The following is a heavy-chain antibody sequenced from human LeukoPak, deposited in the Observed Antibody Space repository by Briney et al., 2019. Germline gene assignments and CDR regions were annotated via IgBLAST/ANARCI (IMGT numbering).Heavy chain of an antibody. Sequence: GASVKVSCKVSGYTLTELSMHWVRQAPGKGLEWMGGFDPEDGETIYAQKFQGRATMTEDTSTDTAYMELSSLRSEDTAVYYCATDLDCSSTSCYQRRYNWFDPWGQGTLVTVSS. CDR1: GYTLTELS. J-gene: IGHJ5*02. D-gene: IGHD2-2*01. V-gene: IGHV1-24*01. CDR3: ATDLDCSSTSCYQRRYNWFDP. CDR2: FDPEDGET.